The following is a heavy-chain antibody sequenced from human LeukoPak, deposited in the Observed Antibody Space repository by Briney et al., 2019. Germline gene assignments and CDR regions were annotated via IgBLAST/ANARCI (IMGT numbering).Heavy chain of an antibody. Sequence: ASVRVSCKVSGYTLTELSMHWVRQAPGKGLEWRGGFDPEDGETIYAQKFQGRVTMTEDTSTDTAYMELSSLRSEDTAVYYCASSITIFGVVIWSHLPNWGQGTLVTVSS. J-gene: IGHJ4*02. V-gene: IGHV1-24*01. CDR3: ASSITIFGVVIWSHLPN. CDR1: GYTLTELS. CDR2: FDPEDGET. D-gene: IGHD3-3*01.